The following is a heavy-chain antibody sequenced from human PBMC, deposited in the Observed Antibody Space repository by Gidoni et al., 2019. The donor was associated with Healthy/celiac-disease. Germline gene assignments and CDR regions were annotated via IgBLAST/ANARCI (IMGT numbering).Heavy chain of an antibody. CDR3: TTGPRRDYYYGMDV. CDR2: IKSKTDGGTT. Sequence: EVQLVESGGGLVKPGGSLRLSCAASGFTFSNAWMSWVRQAPGKGLEWVGRIKSKTDGGTTDYAAPVKGRFTISRDDSKNTLYLQMNSLKTEDTAVYYCTTGPRRDYYYGMDVWGQGTTVTVSS. J-gene: IGHJ6*02. V-gene: IGHV3-15*01. CDR1: GFTFSNAW.